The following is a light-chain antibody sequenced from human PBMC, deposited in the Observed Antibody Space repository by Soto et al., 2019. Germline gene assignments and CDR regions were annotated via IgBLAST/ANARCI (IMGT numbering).Light chain of an antibody. CDR1: QSVSSSY. J-gene: IGKJ4*01. CDR2: GAS. CDR3: QQYGSPKLN. Sequence: EIVLTQSPGTLSLSPGERATLSCRASQSVSSSYLAWYQQKPGQAPRLLIYGASSRATGIPDRFSGSGSGTDFTLTISRLEPEDFAVYYCQQYGSPKLNFGGGTKVDI. V-gene: IGKV3-20*01.